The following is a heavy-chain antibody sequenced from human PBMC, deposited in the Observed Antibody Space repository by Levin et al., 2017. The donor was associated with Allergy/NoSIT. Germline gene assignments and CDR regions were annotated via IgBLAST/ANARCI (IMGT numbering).Heavy chain of an antibody. J-gene: IGHJ4*02. CDR3: AKGGQGHFDY. CDR2: INSDGSST. D-gene: IGHD3-16*01. V-gene: IGHV3-74*01. Sequence: SSETLSLTCAASGFTFSNYWMHWVRQAPGKGLVWVSRINSDGSSTSYVDSVKGRFTISGDNARNTLYLQMNSLRAEDTAVYYCAKGGQGHFDYWGQGTLVAVSS. CDR1: GFTFSNYW.